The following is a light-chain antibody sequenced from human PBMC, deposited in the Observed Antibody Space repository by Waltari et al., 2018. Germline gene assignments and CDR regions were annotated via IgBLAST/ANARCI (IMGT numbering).Light chain of an antibody. Sequence: QSALTQPPSASGSPGQSVTLSCTGTSSDVGGYNYFSWYQQHPGKAPKLMIYEVSKRPSGVPDRFSGSKSGNTASLTVSGLQAEDEADYYCSSYAGSTPYVFGTGTKVTVL. J-gene: IGLJ1*01. CDR1: SSDVGGYNY. CDR2: EVS. CDR3: SSYAGSTPYV. V-gene: IGLV2-8*01.